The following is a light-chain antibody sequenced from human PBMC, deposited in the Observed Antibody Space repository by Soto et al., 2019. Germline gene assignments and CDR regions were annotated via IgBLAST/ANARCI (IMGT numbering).Light chain of an antibody. CDR3: QQRSEWPRT. CDR2: DAS. J-gene: IGKJ1*01. CDR1: QSISSS. Sequence: EIAFTQSPATLSLSPGERAALSCRASQSISSSLAWYQQKPGQAPRLLIYDASTRATGFPARFSGSGSGTDFTLTIGSLEPEDFAVYYCQQRSEWPRTFGQGTKV. V-gene: IGKV3-11*01.